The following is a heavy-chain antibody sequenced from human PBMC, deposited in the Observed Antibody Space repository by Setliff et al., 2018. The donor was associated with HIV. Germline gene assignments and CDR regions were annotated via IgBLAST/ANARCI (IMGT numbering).Heavy chain of an antibody. V-gene: IGHV4-34*01. J-gene: IGHJ5*02. Sequence: PSETLSLTCAVYGGSFTSYYWTWIRQAPGKDLEWIGEINHNGGTNCNPSLKSRVTISVDRSKNQFFLRLTSVTAADTAVYYCASRIYYYDSSRVLREEGFDPWGQGTLVTVSS. CDR1: GGSFTSYY. CDR2: INHNGGT. CDR3: ASRIYYYDSSRVLREEGFDP. D-gene: IGHD3-22*01.